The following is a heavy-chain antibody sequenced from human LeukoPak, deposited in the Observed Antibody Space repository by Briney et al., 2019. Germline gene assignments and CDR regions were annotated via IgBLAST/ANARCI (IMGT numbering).Heavy chain of an antibody. Sequence: GGSLRLSCAASGFTFSSYAMHWVRQAPGKGLEWVSAISGSGGSTYYADSVKGRFTISRDNSKNTLYLQMNSLRAEDTAVYYCATDARSTVVTPGFDYWGQGTLVTVSS. V-gene: IGHV3-23*01. CDR3: ATDARSTVVTPGFDY. J-gene: IGHJ4*02. CDR1: GFTFSSYA. D-gene: IGHD4-23*01. CDR2: ISGSGGST.